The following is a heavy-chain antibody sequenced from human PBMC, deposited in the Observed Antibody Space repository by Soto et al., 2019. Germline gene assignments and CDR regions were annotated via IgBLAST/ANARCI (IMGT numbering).Heavy chain of an antibody. Sequence: QVQLVQSGAEVKKPGASVKVSCKASGYTVTSYGISRVRQAPGQGLVWMGWISAYNGNTNYAQKLQGRVTIATDTSTSTAYMELRRQRSDDTAVYYCARYVRGHYYYYGMDVWGQGTTVTVSS. D-gene: IGHD3-16*01. J-gene: IGHJ6*02. CDR1: GYTVTSYG. CDR3: ARYVRGHYYYYGMDV. CDR2: ISAYNGNT. V-gene: IGHV1-18*01.